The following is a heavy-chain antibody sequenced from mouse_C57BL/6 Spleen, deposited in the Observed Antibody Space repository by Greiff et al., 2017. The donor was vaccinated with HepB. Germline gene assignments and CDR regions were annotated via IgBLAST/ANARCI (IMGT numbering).Heavy chain of an antibody. V-gene: IGHV1-59*01. Sequence: VQLQQPGAELVRPGTSVKLSCKASGYTFTSYWMHWVKQRPGQGLEWIGVIDPSDSYTNYNQKFKGKATLTVDTSSSTAYMQLSSLTSEDSAVYYCARYAYYGSLDYWGQGTTLTVSS. CDR2: IDPSDSYT. D-gene: IGHD1-1*01. CDR1: GYTFTSYW. CDR3: ARYAYYGSLDY. J-gene: IGHJ2*01.